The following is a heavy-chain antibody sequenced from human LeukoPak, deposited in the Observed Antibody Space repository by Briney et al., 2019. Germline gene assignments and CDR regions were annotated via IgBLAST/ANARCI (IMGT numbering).Heavy chain of an antibody. CDR1: GGSFSGYY. CDR3: AIPSGYSYGPYFQH. J-gene: IGHJ1*01. D-gene: IGHD5-18*01. CDR2: INHNGST. Sequence: SETLSLTCAVYGGSFSGYYWSWIRQPPGKGLEWIGEINHNGSTNYNPSLKSRVTISVDTSKNQFSLKLSSVTAADTAVYYCAIPSGYSYGPYFQHWGQGTLVTVSS. V-gene: IGHV4-34*01.